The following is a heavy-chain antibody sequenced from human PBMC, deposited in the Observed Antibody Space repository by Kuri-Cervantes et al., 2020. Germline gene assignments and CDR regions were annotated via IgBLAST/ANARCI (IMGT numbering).Heavy chain of an antibody. CDR2: IYYSGST. CDR3: AREGGYYYDSSGYYVTGWFDP. D-gene: IGHD3-22*01. V-gene: IGHV4-31*03. J-gene: IGHJ5*02. Sequence: SETLSLTCTVSGGSISSGGYYWSWIRQHPGKGLEWIGYIYYSGSTYYNPSLKSRVTISVDTSKNQFPLKLSSVTAADTAVYYCAREGGYYYDSSGYYVTGWFDPWGQGTLVTVSS. CDR1: GGSISSGGYY.